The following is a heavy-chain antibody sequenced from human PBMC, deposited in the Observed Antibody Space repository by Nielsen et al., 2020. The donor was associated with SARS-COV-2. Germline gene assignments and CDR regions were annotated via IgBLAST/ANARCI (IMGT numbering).Heavy chain of an antibody. CDR2: INSDASST. D-gene: IGHD5-18*01. CDR3: AREGDTYGVRNFDY. V-gene: IGHV3-74*01. Sequence: GGSLRLSCAASGFSFSTYWMHWVRQVPGKGLVWVSRINSDASSTHYADSVKGRFTISRDNSRNTLYLQMNSLRVEDTAMYYCAREGDTYGVRNFDYWGQGVMVTVSS. CDR1: GFSFSTYW. J-gene: IGHJ4*02.